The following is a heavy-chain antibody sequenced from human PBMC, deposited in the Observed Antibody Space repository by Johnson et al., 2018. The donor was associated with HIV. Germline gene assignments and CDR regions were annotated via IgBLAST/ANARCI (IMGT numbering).Heavy chain of an antibody. Sequence: VQLVESGGGVVRPGGSLRLSCVVSGFKFDDYGMNWVRQAPGKGLEWVSGINWNGGSTTYADSVKGRFTISRDNAKNSLYLQMNSLRDEDTALYYCARDPNYNSVDAFDIWGQGTIVTVSS. CDR3: ARDPNYNSVDAFDI. CDR1: GFKFDDYG. D-gene: IGHD3-10*01. V-gene: IGHV3-20*04. J-gene: IGHJ3*02. CDR2: INWNGGST.